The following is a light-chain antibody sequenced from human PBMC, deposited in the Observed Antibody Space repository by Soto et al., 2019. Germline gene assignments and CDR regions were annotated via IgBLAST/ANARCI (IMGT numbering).Light chain of an antibody. CDR3: QSQDSSLSDVV. Sequence: QSVLTQPPSVSGDPGQRVTISCTETSSNIGAGYDVHWYQQLPGTAPKLLIYDNSNRPSGVPDRFSGFKSDTSASLVITGLQGEDEADYCQSQDSSLSDVVFGGGTKLTVL. V-gene: IGLV1-40*01. CDR2: DNS. CDR1: SSNIGAGYD. J-gene: IGLJ2*01.